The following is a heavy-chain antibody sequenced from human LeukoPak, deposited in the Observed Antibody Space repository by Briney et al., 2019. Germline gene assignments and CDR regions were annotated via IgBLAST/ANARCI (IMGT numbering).Heavy chain of an antibody. CDR1: GGSISSGGYY. Sequence: SETLSLTCTVSGGSISSGGYYWSWIRQPPGKGLEWIGYIYYSGSTNYNPSLKSRVTISVDTSKNQFSLKLSSVTAADTAVYYCARDISPLDFWSGYYYGMDVWGQGTTVTVSS. D-gene: IGHD3-3*01. CDR2: IYYSGST. CDR3: ARDISPLDFWSGYYYGMDV. J-gene: IGHJ6*02. V-gene: IGHV4-61*08.